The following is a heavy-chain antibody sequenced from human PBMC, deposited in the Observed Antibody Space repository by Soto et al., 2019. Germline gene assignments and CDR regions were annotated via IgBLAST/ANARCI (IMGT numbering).Heavy chain of an antibody. V-gene: IGHV4-59*01. Sequence: PSETLSLTCTVSGGSINSYYWGWIRQPPGKGLEWIGYIYYNGNTNYNASLKSRVTISVDTSKNQFSLKLMSVSAADTAVYYCARTFCSAGSCYDILDIWGQGTMVTVSS. CDR1: GGSINSYY. CDR3: ARTFCSAGSCYDILDI. J-gene: IGHJ3*02. CDR2: IYYNGNT. D-gene: IGHD2-2*01.